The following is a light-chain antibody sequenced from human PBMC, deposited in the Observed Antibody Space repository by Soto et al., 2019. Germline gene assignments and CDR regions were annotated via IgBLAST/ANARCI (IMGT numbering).Light chain of an antibody. J-gene: IGKJ2*01. CDR2: GAS. Sequence: EIVLTQSPGTLSLSPGERATLSCRASQSVGSSYLAWYQQKPGQAPRLLIYGASSRATGIPDRFSGSGSGTDFTLTISRLEPEDFAVYYFQQYGSSPYTFGQGTKLEIK. CDR3: QQYGSSPYT. V-gene: IGKV3-20*01. CDR1: QSVGSSY.